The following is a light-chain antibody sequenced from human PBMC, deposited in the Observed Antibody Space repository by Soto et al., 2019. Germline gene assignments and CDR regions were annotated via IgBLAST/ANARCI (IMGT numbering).Light chain of an antibody. J-gene: IGLJ2*01. CDR2: LNSDGRH. Sequence: QPVLTQSPSASASLGASVKLTCTLSSGHRTYAIAWHQQQPEKGPRYLMNLNSDGRHTKGVGIPDRFSGSSSGTERYLTISSLQSEDEADYYCQTWGTGLLVFGGGTKLTVL. CDR1: SGHRTYA. CDR3: QTWGTGLLV. V-gene: IGLV4-69*01.